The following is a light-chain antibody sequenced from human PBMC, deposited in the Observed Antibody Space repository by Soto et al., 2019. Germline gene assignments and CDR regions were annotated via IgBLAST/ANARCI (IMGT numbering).Light chain of an antibody. V-gene: IGLV4-69*01. CDR2: INSDGSH. Sequence: QPVLTQSPSASASLGASVKLTCTLRSGHSTYAIAWHQQQSGKGPRFLMKINSDGSHSKGDGFFDRFSGSSSGAERHLTISRLQSEDEADYSCQSLGTGIQVFGGGTQLTVL. CDR1: SGHSTYA. CDR3: QSLGTGIQV. J-gene: IGLJ3*02.